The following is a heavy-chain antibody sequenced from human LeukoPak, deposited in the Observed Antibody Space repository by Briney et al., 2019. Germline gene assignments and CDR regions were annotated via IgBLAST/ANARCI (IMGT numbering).Heavy chain of an antibody. Sequence: GGSLRLSCAASGFTFSSYTMNWVSQAPGKWTQWVSTVSASSDIHYSDSVKGRFTISRDNARNSLYLQMNSLRDEDTAVYYCARDALHTAHFDYWGQGTLVTVSS. CDR3: ARDALHTAHFDY. V-gene: IGHV3-48*02. CDR1: GFTFSSYT. J-gene: IGHJ4*02. D-gene: IGHD5-18*01. CDR2: VSASSDI.